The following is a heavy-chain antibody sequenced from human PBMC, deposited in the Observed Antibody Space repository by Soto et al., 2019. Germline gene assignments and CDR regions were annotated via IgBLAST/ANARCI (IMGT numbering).Heavy chain of an antibody. V-gene: IGHV3-74*01. J-gene: IGHJ4*02. CDR2: IKTDGSAT. CDR1: GFTFTTYW. CDR3: VRSFDY. Sequence: EVQLVESGGGLVQPGGSLRLSCAASGFTFTTYWXXWVRQAPGEGLVWVSRIKTDGSATSYADSVKGRFTISRDNAKNTLYLQMNSLRAEDTAVYYCVRSFDYWGQGTLVTVSS.